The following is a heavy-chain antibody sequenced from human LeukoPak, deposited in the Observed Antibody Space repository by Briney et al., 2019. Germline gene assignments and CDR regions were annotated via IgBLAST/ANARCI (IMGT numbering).Heavy chain of an antibody. CDR3: ARDLRLYYDSSGYPNWFDP. Sequence: GGSLRLSCAASGFTLRSYTMNWVRQAPGKGLEWVSSIGISSNKIYYADSVKGRFIISRDNAKNSLYLQMNSLRAEDTAVYYCARDLRLYYDSSGYPNWFDPWGQGTLVTVSS. V-gene: IGHV3-21*01. CDR1: GFTLRSYT. CDR2: IGISSNKI. D-gene: IGHD3-22*01. J-gene: IGHJ5*02.